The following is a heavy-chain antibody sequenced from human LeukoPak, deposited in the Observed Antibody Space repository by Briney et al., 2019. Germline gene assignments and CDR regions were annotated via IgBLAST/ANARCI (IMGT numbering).Heavy chain of an antibody. Sequence: ASVKVSCKASGYTFTSYDINWVRQATGQGLEWMGWMNPNSGNTGYAQKFQGRVTMTRNTPISTAYMELSSLRSEATAVYYCARRTLTTFGIVLNYDAFDIWGQGTMVSVSS. CDR1: GYTFTSYD. CDR3: ARRTLTTFGIVLNYDAFDI. CDR2: MNPNSGNT. J-gene: IGHJ3*02. V-gene: IGHV1-8*01. D-gene: IGHD3-10*02.